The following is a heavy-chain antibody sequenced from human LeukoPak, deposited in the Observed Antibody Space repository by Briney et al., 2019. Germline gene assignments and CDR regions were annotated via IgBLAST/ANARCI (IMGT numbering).Heavy chain of an antibody. V-gene: IGHV4-31*03. Sequence: SETLSLTCTVSGGSIGSGGYYWSWIRQHPGKGLEWIGYIYYSGSTYYNPSLKSRVTISVDTSKNQFSLKLSSVTAADTAVYYCAREGAYYYDSSGYRWFDPWGQGTLVTVSS. CDR2: IYYSGST. CDR1: GGSIGSGGYY. CDR3: AREGAYYYDSSGYRWFDP. D-gene: IGHD3-22*01. J-gene: IGHJ5*02.